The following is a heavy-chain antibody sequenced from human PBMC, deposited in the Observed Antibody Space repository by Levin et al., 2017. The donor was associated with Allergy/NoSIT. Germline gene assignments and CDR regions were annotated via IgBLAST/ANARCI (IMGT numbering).Heavy chain of an antibody. CDR1: GYSFTSYW. CDR2: IYPGDSDT. V-gene: IGHV5-51*01. J-gene: IGHJ3*02. CDR3: ARSPHADAFDI. Sequence: PGGSLRLSCKGSGYSFTSYWIGWVRQMPGKGLEWMGIIYPGDSDTRYSPSFQGQVTISADKSISTAYLQWSSLKASDTAMYYCARSPHADAFDIWGQGTMVTVSS.